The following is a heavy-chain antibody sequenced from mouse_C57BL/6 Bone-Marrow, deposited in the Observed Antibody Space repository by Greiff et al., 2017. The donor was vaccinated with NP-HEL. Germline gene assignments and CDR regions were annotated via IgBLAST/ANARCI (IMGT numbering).Heavy chain of an antibody. Sequence: QVQLQQPGAELVKPGASVKLSCKASGYTFTSYWMQWVKQRPGQGLEWIGEIDPSDSYTNYNQKFKGKATLTVDTSSSTAYMQLSSLTSEDSAVYYCARRKLGRNYAMDYWGQGTSVTVSS. CDR2: IDPSDSYT. CDR3: ARRKLGRNYAMDY. J-gene: IGHJ4*01. CDR1: GYTFTSYW. V-gene: IGHV1-50*01. D-gene: IGHD4-1*01.